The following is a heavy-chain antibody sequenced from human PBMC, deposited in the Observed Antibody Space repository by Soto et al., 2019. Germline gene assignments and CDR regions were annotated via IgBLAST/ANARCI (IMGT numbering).Heavy chain of an antibody. D-gene: IGHD2-21*02. Sequence: SETLSLTCTVSGGSISSSSYYWGWIRQPPGKGLEWIGSIYYSGSTYYNPSLKSRVTISVDTSKNQFSLKLSSVTAADTAVYYCARLRHGGDYNGEYWGQGTLVTVSS. CDR2: IYYSGST. V-gene: IGHV4-39*01. J-gene: IGHJ4*02. CDR3: ARLRHGGDYNGEY. CDR1: GGSISSSSYY.